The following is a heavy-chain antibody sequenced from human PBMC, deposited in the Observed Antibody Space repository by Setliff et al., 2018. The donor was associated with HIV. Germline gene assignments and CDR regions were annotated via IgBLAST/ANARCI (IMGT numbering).Heavy chain of an antibody. J-gene: IGHJ4*02. CDR1: GFTFSTYS. D-gene: IGHD5-18*01. CDR2: ISVSSSRTI. CDR3: ARDWVDTAMADDY. V-gene: IGHV3-48*01. Sequence: GGSLRLSCAASGFTFSTYSMNWVRQAPGKGLEWVSYISVSSSRTIYYADSVKGRFTISRDDAKNSLYLQMNSLRAEDTAVYYCARDWVDTAMADDYWGQGTLVTAPQ.